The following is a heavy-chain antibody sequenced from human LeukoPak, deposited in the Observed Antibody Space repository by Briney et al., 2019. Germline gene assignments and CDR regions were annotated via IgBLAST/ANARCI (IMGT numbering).Heavy chain of an antibody. D-gene: IGHD4-11*01. Sequence: ASVKVSCKASGYTFTSYGISWVRQAPGQGLEWMGWISGYNGNTNYAQKFQGRVTMTTDTSTSTAHMEPRRLRSDDTAVYYCARSEYSNYINYFDPWGQGTLVTVSS. CDR1: GYTFTSYG. V-gene: IGHV1-18*01. CDR2: ISGYNGNT. J-gene: IGHJ5*02. CDR3: ARSEYSNYINYFDP.